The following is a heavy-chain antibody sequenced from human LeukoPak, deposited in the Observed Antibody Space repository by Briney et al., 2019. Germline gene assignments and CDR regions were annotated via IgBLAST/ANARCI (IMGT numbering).Heavy chain of an antibody. Sequence: GGSLRLSCAASGSTFSSYAMNWVRQAPGKGLEWDSSISESGGTTDYADSVKGRFTISRDNSKNTLYLQMNSLRAEDTAVYYCARQWLINGWGQGILVTVSS. CDR3: ARQWLING. D-gene: IGHD6-19*01. J-gene: IGHJ4*02. CDR1: GSTFSSYA. CDR2: ISESGGTT. V-gene: IGHV3-23*01.